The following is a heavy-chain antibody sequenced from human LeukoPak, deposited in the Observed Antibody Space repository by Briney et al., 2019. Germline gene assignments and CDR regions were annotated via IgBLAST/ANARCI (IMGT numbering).Heavy chain of an antibody. J-gene: IGHJ6*03. CDR1: GASISSSDYY. CDR3: ARLTHSYYSDTSGYYPYYYMDV. Sequence: SETLSLTCSVSGASISSSDYYWGWIRQPPGKGLEWIGRINYSCSTYYNPSLKSRVTISVDTSKNHFSLRLTSMTAADTAVYYCARLTHSYYSDTSGYYPYYYMDVWGKGTTVTVSS. CDR2: INYSCST. D-gene: IGHD3-22*01. V-gene: IGHV4-39*02.